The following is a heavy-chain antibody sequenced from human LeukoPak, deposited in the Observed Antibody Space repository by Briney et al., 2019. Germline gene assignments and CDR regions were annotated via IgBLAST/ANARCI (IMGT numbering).Heavy chain of an antibody. CDR1: GGSISSYY. D-gene: IGHD4-11*01. V-gene: IGHV4-59*01. CDR3: ARDSVTTRWGYYYYYMDV. CDR2: IYYSGST. Sequence: IPSETLSLTCTVSGGSISSYYWSWIRQPPGKGLEWIGYIYYSGSTNYNPSLKSRVTISVDTSKNQFSLKLSSVTAADTAVYYCARDSVTTRWGYYYYYMDVWGKGTTVTVSS. J-gene: IGHJ6*03.